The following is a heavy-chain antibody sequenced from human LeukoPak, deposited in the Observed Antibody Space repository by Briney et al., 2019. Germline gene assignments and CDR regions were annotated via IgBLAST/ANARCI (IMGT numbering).Heavy chain of an antibody. CDR2: INPSGGST. CDR3: AREAYASSWYQVTALRMENWFDP. J-gene: IGHJ5*02. Sequence: APVKVSCKASGYTFTSYYMHWVRQAPGQGLEWMGIINPSGGSTSYAQKFQGRVTMTRDTSTSTVYMELSSLRSEDTAVYYCAREAYASSWYQVTALRMENWFDPWGQGTLVTVSS. CDR1: GYTFTSYY. V-gene: IGHV1-46*01. D-gene: IGHD6-13*01.